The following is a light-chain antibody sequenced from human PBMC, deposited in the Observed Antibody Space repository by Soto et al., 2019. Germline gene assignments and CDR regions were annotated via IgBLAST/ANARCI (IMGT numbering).Light chain of an antibody. Sequence: QSALTQPASVSGSPGQSITISCTGTSSDVGSYTLVSWYQQHPGKAPKLMIYEGSKRPSGVSNRFSGSKSGNTASLTISGLQAEDDDDYYCCSYAGSSTYVFGTGTKLTVL. CDR2: EGS. V-gene: IGLV2-23*01. J-gene: IGLJ1*01. CDR1: SSDVGSYTL. CDR3: CSYAGSSTYV.